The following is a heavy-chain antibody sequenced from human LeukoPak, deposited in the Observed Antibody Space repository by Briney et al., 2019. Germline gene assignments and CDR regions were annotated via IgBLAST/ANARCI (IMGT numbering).Heavy chain of an antibody. CDR1: GFTFSSYG. Sequence: GGSLRLSCAASGFTFSSYGMHWVRQAPGKGLEWVAFIRYDGSNKYYADSVKGRFTISRDNSKNTLYLQMNSLRAEDTAVYYCAKVSPEVYYGEPPCDYWGQGTLVTVSS. CDR3: AKVSPEVYYGEPPCDY. CDR2: IRYDGSNK. D-gene: IGHD4-17*01. J-gene: IGHJ4*02. V-gene: IGHV3-30*02.